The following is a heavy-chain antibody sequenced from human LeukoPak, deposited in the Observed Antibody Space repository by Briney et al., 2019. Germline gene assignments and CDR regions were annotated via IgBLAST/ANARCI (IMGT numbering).Heavy chain of an antibody. J-gene: IGHJ6*02. Sequence: AGGSLRLSCAASGFTFSTYSMNWVRQAPGKGLEWLSYISSNSATIYYADSVKGRFTISRDNAKSSLHLQMNSLRAEDTAVYYCARDTRSLMDVWGQGTTVTVSS. D-gene: IGHD3-16*02. V-gene: IGHV3-48*01. CDR3: ARDTRSLMDV. CDR1: GFTFSTYS. CDR2: ISSNSATI.